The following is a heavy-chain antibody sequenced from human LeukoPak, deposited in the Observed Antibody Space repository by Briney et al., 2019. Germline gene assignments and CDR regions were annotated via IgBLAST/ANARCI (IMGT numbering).Heavy chain of an antibody. V-gene: IGHV3-23*01. Sequence: GGSLRLSCAASGFTFSSYAVSWVRQAPGKGLEWVSAISGSGGSTYYADSVKGRFTISRDNSKNTLYLQMNSLRAEDTAVYYCACSPHYYFDYWGQGTLVTVSS. CDR2: ISGSGGST. J-gene: IGHJ4*02. CDR1: GFTFSSYA. D-gene: IGHD2-15*01. CDR3: ACSPHYYFDY.